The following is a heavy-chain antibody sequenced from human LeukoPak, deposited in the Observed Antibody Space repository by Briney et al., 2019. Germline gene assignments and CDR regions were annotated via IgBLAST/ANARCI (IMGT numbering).Heavy chain of an antibody. CDR2: IYYSGST. CDR1: GGSISSSSYY. CDR3: AKGAGPPWFDP. J-gene: IGHJ5*02. Sequence: KPSETPSLTCTVSGGSISSSSYYWGWIRQPPGKGLEWIGSIYYSGSTYSPSLKSRVTISIDTSRNQFSMNLNSVTAADTAVYYCAKGAGPPWFDPWGQGTLVTVSS. D-gene: IGHD6-19*01. V-gene: IGHV4-39*07.